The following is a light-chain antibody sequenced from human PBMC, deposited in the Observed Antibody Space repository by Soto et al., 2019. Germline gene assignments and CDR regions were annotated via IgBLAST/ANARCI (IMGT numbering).Light chain of an antibody. Sequence: EIVMTQSPATLSVSPGERATLSCRASQSVSSELAWYQQKPGQAPSLLIYGAPTRATGIPARFSGSGSGTEFTLTISSLQSEDFAVYYCQHYNNWPPWTFGQGTKVEI. CDR1: QSVSSE. CDR3: QHYNNWPPWT. CDR2: GAP. J-gene: IGKJ1*01. V-gene: IGKV3-15*01.